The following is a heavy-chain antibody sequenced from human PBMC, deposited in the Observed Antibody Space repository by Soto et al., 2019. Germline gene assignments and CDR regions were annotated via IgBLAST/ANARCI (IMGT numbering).Heavy chain of an antibody. CDR2: ISSSSSYI. V-gene: IGHV3-21*01. CDR3: ARYGPYSSGSHPLGYYGMDV. J-gene: IGHJ6*02. Sequence: PGGSLRLSCAASGFTFSSYSMNWVRQAPGKGLEWVSSISSSSSYIYYADSVKGRFTISRDNAKNSLYLQMNSLRAEDTAVYYCARYGPYSSGSHPLGYYGMDVWGQGTTVTVSS. CDR1: GFTFSSYS. D-gene: IGHD6-19*01.